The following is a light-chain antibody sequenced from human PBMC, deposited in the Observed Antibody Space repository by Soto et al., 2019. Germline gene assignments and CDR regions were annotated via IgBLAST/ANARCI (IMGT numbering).Light chain of an antibody. Sequence: TQRTESPWTISESGEDRVTINCRASQSISSWLAWYQQKPGKAPKLLIYDASSLESGVPSRFSGSGSGTEFTLTISSLQPDDFATYYCQQYKSYLTFGQGTKVDIK. CDR3: QQYKSYLT. J-gene: IGKJ1*01. CDR1: QSISSW. V-gene: IGKV1-5*01. CDR2: DAS.